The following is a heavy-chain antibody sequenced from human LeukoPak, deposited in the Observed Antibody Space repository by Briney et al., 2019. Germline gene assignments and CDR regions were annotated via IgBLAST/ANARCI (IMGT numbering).Heavy chain of an antibody. Sequence: PGGSLRLSCAASGFTFSSYWMSWVRQAPGKGLEWVSAISGSGGSTYYADSVKGRFTISRDNSKNTLYLQMNSLRAEDTAVYYCAKDLYGGASRSYYFDYWGQGTLVTVSS. J-gene: IGHJ4*02. V-gene: IGHV3-23*01. D-gene: IGHD3-16*01. CDR3: AKDLYGGASRSYYFDY. CDR1: GFTFSSYW. CDR2: ISGSGGST.